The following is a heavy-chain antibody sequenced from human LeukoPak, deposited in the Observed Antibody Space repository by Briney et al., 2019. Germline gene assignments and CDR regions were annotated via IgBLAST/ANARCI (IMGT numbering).Heavy chain of an antibody. J-gene: IGHJ4*02. CDR1: GGSISSGSYY. V-gene: IGHV4-61*02. CDR2: IYTSGGT. D-gene: IGHD2-21*02. Sequence: SETLSLTCTVSGGSISSGSYYWSWIRQPAGKGLEWIGRIYTSGGTNYNPSLKSRVTISVDTSKNQFSLKLSSVTAADTAVYYCARYCGGDCYSYYFDHWGQGTLVTVPS. CDR3: ARYCGGDCYSYYFDH.